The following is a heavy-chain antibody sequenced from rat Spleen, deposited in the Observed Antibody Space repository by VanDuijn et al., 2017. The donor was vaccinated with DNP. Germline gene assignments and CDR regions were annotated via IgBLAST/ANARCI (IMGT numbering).Heavy chain of an antibody. CDR3: ARHPSSGGSNYFDY. Sequence: EVQLVESGGDLVQPGRSLKLSCVASGFIFNDYALAWVRQAPKKGLEWVATISYDGLRPYYRDSVKGRFTISRDDAKSALYLQMDSLRSEDTATYYCARHPSSGGSNYFDYWGQGVMVTVSS. J-gene: IGHJ2*01. CDR1: GFIFNDYA. V-gene: IGHV5-17*01. D-gene: IGHD1-11*01. CDR2: ISYDGLRP.